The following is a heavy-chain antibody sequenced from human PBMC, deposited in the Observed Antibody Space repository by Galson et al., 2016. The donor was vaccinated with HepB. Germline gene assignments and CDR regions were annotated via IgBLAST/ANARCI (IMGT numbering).Heavy chain of an antibody. CDR1: GFTFSRAW. CDR2: IKSYTDGGTT. D-gene: IGHD5-18*01. J-gene: IGHJ4*02. V-gene: IGHV3-15*01. Sequence: SLRLSCAASGFTFSRAWMNWVRQAPGKGLEWVGRIKSYTDGGTTEYAAPMKGRFTFSGVESNNRLYLQMNNLKTEDTAVYYCTTSSTPGYTDGPSAYWGRGTLVAGSS. CDR3: TTSSTPGYTDGPSAY.